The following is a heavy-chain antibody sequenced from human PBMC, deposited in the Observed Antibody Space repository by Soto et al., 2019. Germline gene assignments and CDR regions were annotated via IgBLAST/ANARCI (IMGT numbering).Heavy chain of an antibody. J-gene: IGHJ3*02. CDR3: AKDRGYSSGWPYDAFDI. CDR1: GFMFSSYA. V-gene: IGHV3-23*01. Sequence: EVQLLESGGGLVQPGGSLRLSCAASGFMFSSYAMSWVRQAPGKGLEWVSAISGSGGSTYYADSVKGRFTISRDNSKNTLYLQMNSLRAEDTAVYYCAKDRGYSSGWPYDAFDIRGQGTMVTVSS. CDR2: ISGSGGST. D-gene: IGHD6-19*01.